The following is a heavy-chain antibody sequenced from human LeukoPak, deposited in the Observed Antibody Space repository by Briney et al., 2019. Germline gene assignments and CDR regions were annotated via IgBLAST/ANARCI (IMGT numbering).Heavy chain of an antibody. V-gene: IGHV4-59*08. CDR1: GGSISSYY. J-gene: IGHJ5*02. Sequence: PSETLSLTCTVSGGSISSYYWSWIRQPPGKGLEWIGYIYYSGSTNYNPSLKSRVTISVDTSKNQFSLKLSSVTAADTAVYYCASYLGYCSGGSCYNWFDPRGQGTLVTVSS. CDR3: ASYLGYCSGGSCYNWFDP. CDR2: IYYSGST. D-gene: IGHD2-15*01.